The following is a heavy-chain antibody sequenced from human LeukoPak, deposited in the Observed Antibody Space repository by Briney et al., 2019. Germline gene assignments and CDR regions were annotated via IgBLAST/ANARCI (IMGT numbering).Heavy chain of an antibody. Sequence: SVNVFYKASGRTFSIYSIRWVRHAPGQGLVWMGKLIPILGIALYAQKCHGRVTITADKSTGTAYMELSSLRSEETAVYFCSRDLYSSSCPSLLGYYYYGMDVWGQGTTVTVSS. J-gene: IGHJ6*02. CDR3: SRDLYSSSCPSLLGYYYYGMDV. V-gene: IGHV1-69*04. CDR1: GRTFSIYS. CDR2: LIPILGIA. D-gene: IGHD6-13*01.